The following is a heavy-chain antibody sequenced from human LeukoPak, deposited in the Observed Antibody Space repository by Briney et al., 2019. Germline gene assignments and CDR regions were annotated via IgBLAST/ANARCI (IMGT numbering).Heavy chain of an antibody. J-gene: IGHJ4*02. CDR2: ISYDGSNK. D-gene: IGHD6-13*01. CDR1: GFTFSSYA. V-gene: IGHV3-30-3*01. Sequence: GGSLRLSCAASGFTFSSYAMHWVRRAPGKGLEWVAVISYDGSNKYYADSVKGRFTNSRDNSKNTLYLQMNSLRAEDTAVYYCARDLSAAGTIDYWGQGTLVTVSS. CDR3: ARDLSAAGTIDY.